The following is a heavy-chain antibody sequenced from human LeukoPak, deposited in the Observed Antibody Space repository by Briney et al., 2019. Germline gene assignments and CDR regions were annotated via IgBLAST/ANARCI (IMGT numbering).Heavy chain of an antibody. CDR3: AKDWARDSGYGRKHDY. D-gene: IGHD5-12*01. Sequence: GGSLRLSCAVSGFTFSSYAMSWVRQAPGKGLEWVSAISGSGGSTYYADSVKGRFTVSRDNSKNTLYLQMNSLRAEDTAVYYCAKDWARDSGYGRKHDYWGQGTLVTVSS. V-gene: IGHV3-23*01. CDR2: ISGSGGST. CDR1: GFTFSSYA. J-gene: IGHJ4*02.